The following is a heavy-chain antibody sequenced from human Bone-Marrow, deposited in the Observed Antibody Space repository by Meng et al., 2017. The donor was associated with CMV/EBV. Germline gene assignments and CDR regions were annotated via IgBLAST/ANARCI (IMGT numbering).Heavy chain of an antibody. Sequence: GGSLRLSCVASEYTFSNIWMSWVRQAPGKGLEWVANINPHGSEKNYVDSVKGRFTISRDNSKNTLYLQMNSLRAEDTAVYYCAREMTTVTTARWHYIDYWGQGTLVTVSS. J-gene: IGHJ4*02. CDR3: AREMTTVTTARWHYIDY. V-gene: IGHV3-7*01. CDR1: EYTFSNIW. CDR2: INPHGSEK. D-gene: IGHD4-17*01.